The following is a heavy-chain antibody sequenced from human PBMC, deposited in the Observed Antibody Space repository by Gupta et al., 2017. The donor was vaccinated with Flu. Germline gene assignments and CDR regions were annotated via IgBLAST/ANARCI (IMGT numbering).Heavy chain of an antibody. CDR3: AKDERYNWNYLDY. V-gene: IGHV3-30*18. CDR2: ISYDGSNK. CDR1: GFTFSSYG. J-gene: IGHJ4*02. D-gene: IGHD1-20*01. Sequence: QVQLVESGGGVVQPGRSLRLSCAASGFTFSSYGMHWVRQAPGKGLEWVAVISYDGSNKYYADSVKGRFTISRDNSKNTLYLQMNSLRAEDTAVYYCAKDERYNWNYLDYWGQGTLVTVSS.